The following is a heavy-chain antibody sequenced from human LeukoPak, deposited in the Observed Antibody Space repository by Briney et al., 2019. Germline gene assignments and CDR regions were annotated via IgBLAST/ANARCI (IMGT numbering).Heavy chain of an antibody. CDR2: IYYSGST. CDR3: ARGVAVAPGAFDV. CDR1: GGSISSYY. V-gene: IGHV4-59*01. D-gene: IGHD6-19*01. Sequence: PSETLSLTCTVSGGSISSYYWSWIRQPPGKGLEWVGYIYYSGSTNYNPSLKSRVTISVDTSKNQFSLKLSSVTAADTAVYYCARGVAVAPGAFDVWGQGTMVTVSS. J-gene: IGHJ3*01.